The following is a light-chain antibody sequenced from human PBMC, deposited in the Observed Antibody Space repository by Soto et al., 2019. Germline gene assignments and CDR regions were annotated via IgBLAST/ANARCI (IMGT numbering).Light chain of an antibody. CDR2: DAS. CDR1: QSISSW. Sequence: DIQMTQSPSTLSASVGDRVTITCRASQSISSWLAWYQQKPGQAPKLLIYDASSLESGVPSRFSGSGSGTDFTLIISSLQSEDFAAYYCQQSYRTPITFGQGTRLEIK. V-gene: IGKV1-5*01. CDR3: QQSYRTPIT. J-gene: IGKJ5*01.